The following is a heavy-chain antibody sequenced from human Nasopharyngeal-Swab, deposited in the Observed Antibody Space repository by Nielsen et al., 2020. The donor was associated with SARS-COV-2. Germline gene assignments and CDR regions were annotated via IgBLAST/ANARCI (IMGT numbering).Heavy chain of an antibody. CDR2: IYPGDSDT. V-gene: IGHV5-51*01. D-gene: IGHD5-24*01. CDR1: GYRFSTYW. Sequence: GESLKISCQGSGYRFSTYWINWVRQMPGKGLEWMGIIYPGDSDTRYSPSFQGQVTISADKSISTAYLQWSSLKASDTAMYYCARGADGYSSYFDFWGQGTLVTVSS. J-gene: IGHJ4*02. CDR3: ARGADGYSSYFDF.